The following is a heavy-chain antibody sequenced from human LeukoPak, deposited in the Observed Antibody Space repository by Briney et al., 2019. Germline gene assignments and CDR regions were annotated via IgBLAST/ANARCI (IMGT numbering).Heavy chain of an antibody. Sequence: GGSLRLSCAASGFTFSSYGMHWVRQAPGKGLEWVAFIRYDGSNKYYADSVKGRFTISRDNSKNTLYLQMNSLRAEDTAVYYCAKVIRSVEQWLVELYYYYYMDVWGKGTTVTVSS. CDR3: AKVIRSVEQWLVELYYYYYMDV. V-gene: IGHV3-30*02. D-gene: IGHD6-19*01. J-gene: IGHJ6*03. CDR1: GFTFSSYG. CDR2: IRYDGSNK.